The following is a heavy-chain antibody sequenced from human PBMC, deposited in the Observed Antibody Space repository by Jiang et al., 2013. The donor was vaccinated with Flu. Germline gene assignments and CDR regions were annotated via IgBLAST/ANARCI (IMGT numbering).Heavy chain of an antibody. CDR1: GLTVNSKY. J-gene: IGHJ6*04. CDR2: IYNSGYT. V-gene: IGHV3-66*01. CDR3: ARSTYDFWGYGMDV. Sequence: VQLVESGGGLVQPGGSLRLSCAASGLTVNSKYMSWVRQAPEKGLEWVSIIYNSGYTSYADSVKGRFTISRDTSKNTLYLQMNSLRAEDTAVYYCARSTYDFWGYGMDVWGKGTTVTVSS. D-gene: IGHD3-3*01.